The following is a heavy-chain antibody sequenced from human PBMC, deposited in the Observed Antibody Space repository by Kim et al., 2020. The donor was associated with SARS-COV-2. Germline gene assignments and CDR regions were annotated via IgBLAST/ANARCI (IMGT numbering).Heavy chain of an antibody. D-gene: IGHD1-26*01. V-gene: IGHV1-18*01. J-gene: IGHJ4*02. Sequence: ASVKVSCKASGYTFTSYGISWVRQAPGQGLEWMGWISAYNGNTNYAQKLQGRVTMTTDTSTSTAYMELRSLRSDDTAVYYCARRPGTAATAYYFDYWGQGTLVTVSS. CDR1: GYTFTSYG. CDR2: ISAYNGNT. CDR3: ARRPGTAATAYYFDY.